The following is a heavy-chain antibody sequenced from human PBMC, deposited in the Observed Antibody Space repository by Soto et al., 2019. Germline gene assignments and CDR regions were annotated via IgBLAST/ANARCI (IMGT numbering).Heavy chain of an antibody. V-gene: IGHV2-5*02. Sequence: QITLKESGPTLVKPTQTLTLTCTFSGFSLSTSGGGVGWIRQPPGKALEWLALIYWDDDKRYSPSLKSRLTITKDTSKNQVVLTMTNMDPVDTATYYCAHSQIAAAGEYYFDYWGQGTLVTVSS. J-gene: IGHJ4*02. D-gene: IGHD6-13*01. CDR3: AHSQIAAAGEYYFDY. CDR2: IYWDDDK. CDR1: GFSLSTSGGG.